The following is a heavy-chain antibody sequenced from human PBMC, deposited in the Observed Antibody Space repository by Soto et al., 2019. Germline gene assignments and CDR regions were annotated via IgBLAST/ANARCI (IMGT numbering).Heavy chain of an antibody. D-gene: IGHD5-18*01. CDR3: ARDMRGYSYGWNWFDP. Sequence: SETLSLTCTVSGGSISSGGYYWSWIRQHPGKGLEWIGYIYYSGGTYYNPSLKSRVTTSVDTSKNQFSLKLSSVTAADTAVYYCARDMRGYSYGWNWFDPWGQGTLVTVSS. CDR1: GGSISSGGYY. J-gene: IGHJ5*02. V-gene: IGHV4-31*03. CDR2: IYYSGGT.